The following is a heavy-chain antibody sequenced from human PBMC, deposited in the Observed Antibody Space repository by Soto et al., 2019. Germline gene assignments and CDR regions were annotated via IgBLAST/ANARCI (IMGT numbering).Heavy chain of an antibody. D-gene: IGHD3-3*01. CDR3: AHRVRRTVFGLVTTTAIYFDF. CDR2: IYWDDDK. Sequence: QITLNESGPTQVKPRQTLTLTCTFSGFSLTTSGVGVGWIRQSPGKAPEWLALIYWDDDKRYSPSLKSRLTITKDASKNQVVLTMADLEPADTATYDCAHRVRRTVFGLVTTTAIYFDFWGQGTPVAVSS. J-gene: IGHJ4*02. CDR1: GFSLTTSGVG. V-gene: IGHV2-5*02.